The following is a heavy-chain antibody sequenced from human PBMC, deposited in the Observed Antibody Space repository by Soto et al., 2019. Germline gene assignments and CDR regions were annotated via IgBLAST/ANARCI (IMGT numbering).Heavy chain of an antibody. CDR3: ARGSQYYYDGSGPLDC. CDR2: ISGSGGST. Sequence: EVQLLESGGGLVQPGGSLRLSCAASGFTFSSYAMSWVRQAPGKGLEWVSAISGSGGSTYYADSVKGRFTISRDNSKNTLYLQMNSLRAGDTAVYFCARGSQYYYDGSGPLDCWGQGTLVTVSS. D-gene: IGHD3-22*01. CDR1: GFTFSSYA. J-gene: IGHJ4*02. V-gene: IGHV3-23*01.